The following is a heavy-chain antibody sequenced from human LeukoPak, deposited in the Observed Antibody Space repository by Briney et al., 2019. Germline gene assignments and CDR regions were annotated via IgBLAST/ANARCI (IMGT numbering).Heavy chain of an antibody. CDR2: INHSGST. J-gene: IGHJ5*02. V-gene: IGHV4-34*01. CDR1: GGPFSGYY. D-gene: IGHD5-12*01. CDR3: ARGRRYTGYDYTLSWFDP. Sequence: SETLSLTCAVYGGPFSGYYWSWIRQPPGRGLEWIGEINHSGSTNYNPSLKSRVTISVDTSKNQFSLKLSSVTAADTAVYYCARGRRYTGYDYTLSWFDPWGQGTLVTVSS.